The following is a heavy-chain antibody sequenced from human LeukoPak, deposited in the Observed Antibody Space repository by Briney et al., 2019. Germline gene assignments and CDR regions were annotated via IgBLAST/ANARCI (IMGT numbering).Heavy chain of an antibody. CDR1: GFTFSSYS. Sequence: GGSLRLSCAASGFTFSSYSMNWVRQSPGKGLECVSSISSSSSYIYYADSVKGRFTISRDNAKNSLYLQMNSLRAEDTAVYYCARQGEGIAAGDWGQGTLVTVSS. CDR2: ISSSSSYI. J-gene: IGHJ4*02. CDR3: ARQGEGIAAGD. D-gene: IGHD6-13*01. V-gene: IGHV3-21*01.